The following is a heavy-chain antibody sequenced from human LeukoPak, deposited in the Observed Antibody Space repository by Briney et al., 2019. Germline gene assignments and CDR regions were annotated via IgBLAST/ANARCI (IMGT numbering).Heavy chain of an antibody. CDR2: IYYSGST. Sequence: SETLSLTCTVSGGSISSGDYYWGWIRQPPGKGLEWIGSIYYSGSTYYNPSLKSRVTISVDTSKNQFSLKLSSVTAAGTAVYYCARHGLLWFGESYYFDYWGQGTLVTVSS. V-gene: IGHV4-39*01. CDR3: ARHGLLWFGESYYFDY. J-gene: IGHJ4*02. D-gene: IGHD3-10*01. CDR1: GGSISSGDYY.